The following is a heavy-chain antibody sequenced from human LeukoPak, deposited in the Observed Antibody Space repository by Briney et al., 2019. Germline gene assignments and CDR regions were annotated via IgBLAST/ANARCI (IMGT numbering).Heavy chain of an antibody. CDR1: GGSFSGYY. J-gene: IGHJ4*02. Sequence: KASETLSLTCAVYGGSFSGYYWSWIRQPPGKGLEWIGEINHSGSTNYNPSLKSRVTISVDTSKNQFSLKLSSVTAADTAVYYCARGPAMVDYWGQGTLVTVSS. CDR3: ARGPAMVDY. D-gene: IGHD5-18*01. V-gene: IGHV4-34*01. CDR2: INHSGST.